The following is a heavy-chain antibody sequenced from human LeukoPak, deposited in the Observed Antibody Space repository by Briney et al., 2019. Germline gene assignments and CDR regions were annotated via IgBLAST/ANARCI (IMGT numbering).Heavy chain of an antibody. Sequence: GGSLRLSCAASGFTFTSYSMNWVRQAPGKGLEWVSTISGGGGSTYYADSVKGRFTISRDNSKNTLYLQVNSLRAEDTAVYYCAKAISCTYGVCYTGFYYHGMDVWGPGTTVTVSS. V-gene: IGHV3-23*01. CDR2: ISGGGGST. D-gene: IGHD2-8*01. CDR1: GFTFTSYS. CDR3: AKAISCTYGVCYTGFYYHGMDV. J-gene: IGHJ6*02.